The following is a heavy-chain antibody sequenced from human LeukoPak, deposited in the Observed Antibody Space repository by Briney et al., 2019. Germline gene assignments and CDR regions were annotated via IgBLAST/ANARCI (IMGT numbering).Heavy chain of an antibody. CDR3: ASTYGSGRYVWYFQH. CDR2: IYYDDSET. J-gene: IGHJ1*01. D-gene: IGHD3-10*01. Sequence: GESLKISCKGGGYSFTNYWIVWVRQMPGKGLEWMGVIYYDDSETQYSPSFQGQVTISADKSISTAYLQWSSLKASDTAMYYCASTYGSGRYVWYFQHWGQGTLVTVSS. V-gene: IGHV5-51*01. CDR1: GYSFTNYW.